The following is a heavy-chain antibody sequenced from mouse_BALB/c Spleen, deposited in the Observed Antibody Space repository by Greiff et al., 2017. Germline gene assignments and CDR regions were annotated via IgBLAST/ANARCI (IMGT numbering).Heavy chain of an antibody. D-gene: IGHD2-10*02. CDR1: GFTFSSYA. Sequence: EVQGVESGGGLVKPGGSLKLSCAASGFTFSSYAMSWVRQSPEKRLEWVAEISSGGSYTYYPDTVTGRFTISRDNAKNTLYLEMSSLRSEDTAMYYCARLYGNAWFAYWGQGTLVTVS. J-gene: IGHJ3*01. V-gene: IGHV5-9-4*01. CDR2: ISSGGSYT. CDR3: ARLYGNAWFAY.